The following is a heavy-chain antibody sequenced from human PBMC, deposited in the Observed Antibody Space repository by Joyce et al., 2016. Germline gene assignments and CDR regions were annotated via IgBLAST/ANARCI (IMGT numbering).Heavy chain of an antibody. Sequence: QVQLVQSGAEVKKPGASVKVSCKASGYDFLSLGISWVRQAPGQGLEWRGWISANYGNTNYAQKLQGRVTLTRDTSTSTAYMELRSLSSDDTAVYYCARGQDSFDIWGQGTMVTVSS. CDR2: ISANYGNT. CDR1: GYDFLSLG. CDR3: ARGQDSFDI. V-gene: IGHV1-18*01. J-gene: IGHJ3*02.